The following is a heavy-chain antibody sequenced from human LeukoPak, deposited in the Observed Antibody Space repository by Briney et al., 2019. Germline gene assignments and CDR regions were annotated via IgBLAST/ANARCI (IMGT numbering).Heavy chain of an antibody. CDR1: GFTFSSYE. CDR3: ARAIVGVTRYYYYYMDV. J-gene: IGHJ6*03. CDR2: ISSSGSTI. Sequence: GGSLRLSCAASGFTFSSYEMNWVRQAPGKGLEWVSYISSSGSTIYYADSVKGRFTISRDNAKNSLYLRMNSLGAEDTAIYYCARAIVGVTRYYYYYMDVWGNGTAVTISS. D-gene: IGHD1-26*01. V-gene: IGHV3-48*03.